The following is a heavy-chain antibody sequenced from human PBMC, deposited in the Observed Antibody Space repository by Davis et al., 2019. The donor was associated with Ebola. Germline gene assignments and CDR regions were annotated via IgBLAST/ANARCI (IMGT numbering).Heavy chain of an antibody. V-gene: IGHV4-4*07. Sequence: SETLSLTCTVPGGSISSYYWSWIRQPAGKGLEWIGHIYTSGSTNYNPSLKSRVTMSLDTSKNQFSLKLSSVTAADTAVYYCARSGGSGWYFTPVQHWGQGTLVTVSS. CDR1: GGSISSYY. CDR3: ARSGGSGWYFTPVQH. J-gene: IGHJ1*01. CDR2: IYTSGST. D-gene: IGHD6-19*01.